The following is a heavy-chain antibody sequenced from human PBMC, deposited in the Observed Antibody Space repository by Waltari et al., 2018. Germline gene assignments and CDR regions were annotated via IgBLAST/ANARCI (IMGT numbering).Heavy chain of an antibody. CDR3: AREESLVVVAANIDY. V-gene: IGHV3-30-3*01. D-gene: IGHD2-15*01. J-gene: IGHJ4*02. CDR1: GFTFSSYA. CDR2: ISYDGSNK. Sequence: QVQLVESGGGVVQPGRSLRLSCAASGFTFSSYAMHWVRQAPGKGLEWVAGISYDGSNKYYADSVKGRFTISRDNSKNTLYLQMNSLRAEDTAVYYCAREESLVVVAANIDYWGQGTLVTVSS.